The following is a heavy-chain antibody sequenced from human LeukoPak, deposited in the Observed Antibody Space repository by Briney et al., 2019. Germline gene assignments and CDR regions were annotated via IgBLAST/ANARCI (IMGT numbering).Heavy chain of an antibody. J-gene: IGHJ4*02. CDR2: IYFSGST. D-gene: IGHD6-19*01. CDR3: ARVLAVAGTTWVYFDY. V-gene: IGHV4-59*01. CDR1: SGPISPYY. Sequence: KPSETQSLTCTVSSGPISPYYWSWIRQPPGKGLEWIGYIYFSGSTNYNPSLRSRVTISIDTSKNQFSLKLSSVTAADTAVYYCARVLAVAGTTWVYFDYWGQGTLVTVSS.